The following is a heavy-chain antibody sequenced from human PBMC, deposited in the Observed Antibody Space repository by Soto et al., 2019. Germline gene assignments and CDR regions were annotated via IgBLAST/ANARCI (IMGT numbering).Heavy chain of an antibody. CDR3: TTLGPQYYDILIDY. CDR2: IKSKTDGGTT. J-gene: IGHJ4*02. CDR1: GFTFTNAW. Sequence: GGSLRLSCAASGFTFTNAWITWVRQAPGKGLEWVGHIKSKTDGGTTDYAAPVKGRFTISRDDSKNTLYLQMNSLKTEDTAVYYCTTLGPQYYDILIDYWGQGTLVTVSS. D-gene: IGHD3-9*01. V-gene: IGHV3-15*01.